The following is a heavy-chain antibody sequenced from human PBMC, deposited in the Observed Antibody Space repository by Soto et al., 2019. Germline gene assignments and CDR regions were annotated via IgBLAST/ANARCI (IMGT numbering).Heavy chain of an antibody. D-gene: IGHD3-3*01. V-gene: IGHV1-69*02. J-gene: IGHJ5*02. CDR3: ASSPQITRPAQFDP. CDR1: GGTFSSYT. Sequence: QVQLVQSGAEVKKPGSSVKVSCKASGGTFSSYTISWVRQAPGQGLEWLGRIIPILGIANYAQKCQGRVTITADKSAGTAYMELSSLRSEDTAVYYCASSPQITRPAQFDPWGQGTLVSVSS. CDR2: IIPILGIA.